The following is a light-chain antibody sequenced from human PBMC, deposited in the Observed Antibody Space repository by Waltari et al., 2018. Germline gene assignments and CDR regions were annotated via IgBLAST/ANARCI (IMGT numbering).Light chain of an antibody. CDR2: EEN. CDR1: ALPKKY. Sequence: SYELTQPPSVSVSPGQTARITCSGDALPKKYAYWYQQKSGQAPVLVTYEENKRPSEIPDRFSGSSSGTMATLTISGAQVEDEADYYCYSIDSSDDHYVFGTGTKVTVL. CDR3: YSIDSSDDHYV. V-gene: IGLV3-10*01. J-gene: IGLJ1*01.